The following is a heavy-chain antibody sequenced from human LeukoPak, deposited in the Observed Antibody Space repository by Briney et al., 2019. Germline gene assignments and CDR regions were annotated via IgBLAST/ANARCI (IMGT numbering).Heavy chain of an antibody. CDR2: ISGDSDST. D-gene: IGHD6-19*01. CDR1: GFTFSNYV. Sequence: GGSLRLSCAASGFTFSNYVMSWVRQAPGKGLEWVSAISGDSDSTYYADSVKGRFTISRDDSKNTLYLQMNSLRAEDTAVYYCAKGSGSSRPYYFDYWGQGTLVTVSS. V-gene: IGHV3-23*01. J-gene: IGHJ4*02. CDR3: AKGSGSSRPYYFDY.